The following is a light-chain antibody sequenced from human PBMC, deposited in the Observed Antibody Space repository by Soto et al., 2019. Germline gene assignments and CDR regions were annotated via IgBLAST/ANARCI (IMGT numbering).Light chain of an antibody. V-gene: IGKV1-17*01. CDR2: AAS. J-gene: IGKJ4*01. Sequence: DIQMTQSPSSLSASVGDRVTITCRASQGIRSDLGWFQQKPGKAPKRLISAASSLQSGVPSRFSGSGSGTEFTLTISRLEPEDFAVYYCQQYGSSQLTFGGGTKVEIK. CDR1: QGIRSD. CDR3: QQYGSSQLT.